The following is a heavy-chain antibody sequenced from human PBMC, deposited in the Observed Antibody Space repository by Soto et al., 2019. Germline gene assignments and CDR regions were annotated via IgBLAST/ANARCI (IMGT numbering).Heavy chain of an antibody. J-gene: IGHJ5*02. Sequence: SETLSLTCTVSGGSIITASYYWGLIRQPPGKGLEWIASINYSGTTYYSPSLKSRVAISIDTSKDQFSLKVNSVTAADTALYFCARLMLDRSWYFDWFDPWGQGTLVTVSS. D-gene: IGHD6-13*01. CDR2: INYSGTT. V-gene: IGHV4-39*01. CDR1: GGSIITASYY. CDR3: ARLMLDRSWYFDWFDP.